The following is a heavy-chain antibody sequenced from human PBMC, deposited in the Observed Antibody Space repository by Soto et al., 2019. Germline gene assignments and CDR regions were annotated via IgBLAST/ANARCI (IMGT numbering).Heavy chain of an antibody. CDR3: AKDQSGYDHYAMDV. V-gene: IGHV3-30*18. D-gene: IGHD3-3*01. Sequence: QVQLVESGGGVVQPGRSLRLSCAASGFIFSSYGMHWVRQAPGKGLEWVAVISYDGINKNHADSVKGRFTISRDNSKYTLHLQMNSLRAEDTAVYYCAKDQSGYDHYAMDVWGQGTAVTVSS. CDR1: GFIFSSYG. CDR2: ISYDGINK. J-gene: IGHJ6*02.